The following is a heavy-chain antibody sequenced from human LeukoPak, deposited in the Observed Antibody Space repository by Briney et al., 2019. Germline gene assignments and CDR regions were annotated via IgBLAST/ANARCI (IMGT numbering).Heavy chain of an antibody. CDR2: IYTSGST. V-gene: IGHV4-61*02. Sequence: PSETLSLTCTVSGGSISSGSYYWSWIRQPAGKGLEWIGRIYTSGSTNYNPSLKSRVTISVDKSKNQFSLKLSSATAADTAVYYCARDRSYSSSSSWFDPWGQGTLVTVSS. J-gene: IGHJ5*02. CDR1: GGSISSGSYY. CDR3: ARDRSYSSSSSWFDP. D-gene: IGHD6-6*01.